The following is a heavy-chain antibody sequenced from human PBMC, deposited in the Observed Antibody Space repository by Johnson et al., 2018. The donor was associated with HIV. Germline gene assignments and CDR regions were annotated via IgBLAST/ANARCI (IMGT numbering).Heavy chain of an antibody. CDR3: ARSTGPYSTYYYDSPDPDAFDI. Sequence: QVQLVESGGGVVQPGRSLRLSCAASGFTFSSYGMHWVRQAPGQGLEWVAVISYDGSNKYYADSVKGRFTISRDNSKNTLYLQMNSLRAEDTAVYYCARSTGPYSTYYYDSPDPDAFDIWGQGKMVTVSS. D-gene: IGHD3-22*01. J-gene: IGHJ3*02. CDR2: ISYDGSNK. CDR1: GFTFSSYG. V-gene: IGHV3-30*03.